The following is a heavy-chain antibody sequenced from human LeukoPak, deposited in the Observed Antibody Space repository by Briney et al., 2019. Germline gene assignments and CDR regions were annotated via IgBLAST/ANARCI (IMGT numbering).Heavy chain of an antibody. CDR2: IYSGGST. J-gene: IGHJ4*02. Sequence: GGSLRLSCAASGFTVSSNYVSWVRQAPGKGLEWVSVIYSGGSTYYADSVKGRFTISRDNSKNTLYLQMNSLRAEDTAVYYCASEYYYGSGSFSEGYWGQGTLVAVSS. CDR1: GFTVSSNY. V-gene: IGHV3-53*01. CDR3: ASEYYYGSGSFSEGY. D-gene: IGHD3-10*01.